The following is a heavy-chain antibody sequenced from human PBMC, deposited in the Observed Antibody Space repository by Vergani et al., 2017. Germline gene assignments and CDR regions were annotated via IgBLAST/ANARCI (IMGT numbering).Heavy chain of an antibody. Sequence: EVDLVGSGGGLAQPGGSLRLSCEASGFSFPGYAMSWVRQAPGKGLEWVSSVSGSSATPYYADSVKGRFIISRDNSKNTLHLQMNSLRADDTAVYYCTKGSRGYTGYFFDYWGQGTLATVSS. J-gene: IGHJ4*02. CDR3: TKGSRGYTGYFFDY. D-gene: IGHD5-12*01. CDR2: VSGSSATP. V-gene: IGHV3-23*04. CDR1: GFSFPGYA.